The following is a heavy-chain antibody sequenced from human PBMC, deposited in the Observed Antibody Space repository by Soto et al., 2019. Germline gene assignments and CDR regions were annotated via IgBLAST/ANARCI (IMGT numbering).Heavy chain of an antibody. J-gene: IGHJ4*02. D-gene: IGHD4-17*01. Sequence: QVQLVESGGGVVQPGMSLRLSCAASGFTFNSYGMHWARQAPGKGLEWVAMTWYDGSYKYYVDSVKGRFTISRDNSKNPLYLQMNSLRVEDTAVYYCARGYGDYRRYLGYWGQGTPATVSS. CDR2: TWYDGSYK. CDR1: GFTFNSYG. CDR3: ARGYGDYRRYLGY. V-gene: IGHV3-33*01.